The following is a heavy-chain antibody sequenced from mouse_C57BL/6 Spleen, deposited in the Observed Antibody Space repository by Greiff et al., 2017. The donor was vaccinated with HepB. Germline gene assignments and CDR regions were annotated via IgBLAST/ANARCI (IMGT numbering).Heavy chain of an antibody. D-gene: IGHD2-4*01. J-gene: IGHJ4*01. CDR3: ARGEVGLRRPMDY. V-gene: IGHV5-17*01. CDR1: GFTFSDYG. Sequence: EVQLVESGGGLVKPGGSLKLSCAASGFTFSDYGMHWVRQAPEKGLEWVAYISSGSSTIYYADTVKGRFTISRDNAKNTLFLQMTSLRSEDTAMYYCARGEVGLRRPMDYWGQGTSVTVSS. CDR2: ISSGSSTI.